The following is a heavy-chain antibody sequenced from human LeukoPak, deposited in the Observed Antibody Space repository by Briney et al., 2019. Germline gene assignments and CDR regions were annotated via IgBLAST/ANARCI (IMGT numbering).Heavy chain of an antibody. CDR3: ARDLGLY. D-gene: IGHD3/OR15-3a*01. J-gene: IGHJ4*02. CDR1: GFTFSSYA. Sequence: PGGSLRLSCAASGFTFSSYAMHWVRQAPGKGLEWVAVISYDGSNKHYADSVKGRFTISRDNSKNTLYLQMNSLRAEDTAVYYCARDLGLYWGQGTLVTVSS. V-gene: IGHV3-30-3*01. CDR2: ISYDGSNK.